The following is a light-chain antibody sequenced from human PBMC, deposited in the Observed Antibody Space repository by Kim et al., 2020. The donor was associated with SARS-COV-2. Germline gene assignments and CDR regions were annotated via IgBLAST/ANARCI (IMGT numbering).Light chain of an antibody. CDR2: GAS. Sequence: PGERATLSCRASQSVMNNYLAWYQHIPGQAPRLLIYGASSRATGVPDRFSGSGSGTDFTLTISRLEPEDFALYFCQQYGNSPPYTFGQGTKLEI. CDR3: QQYGNSPPYT. V-gene: IGKV3-20*01. CDR1: QSVMNNY. J-gene: IGKJ2*01.